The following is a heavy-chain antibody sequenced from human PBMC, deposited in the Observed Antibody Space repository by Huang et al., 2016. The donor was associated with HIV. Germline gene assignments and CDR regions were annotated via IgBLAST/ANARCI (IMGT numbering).Heavy chain of an antibody. Sequence: QVQLQESGPGLVKPSETLSLTCTVSGGSISTHYWSWIRQPPGKGLEWIGSIDYSGSTNDNHSPKGGVTILRDTSKNHCSQRVNSVTAADTAMYYCARDHHDFWRGYRRMYFFDHWGQGTLVTVSS. J-gene: IGHJ4*02. CDR3: ARDHHDFWRGYRRMYFFDH. CDR1: GGSISTHY. D-gene: IGHD3-3*01. V-gene: IGHV4-59*11. CDR2: IDYSGST.